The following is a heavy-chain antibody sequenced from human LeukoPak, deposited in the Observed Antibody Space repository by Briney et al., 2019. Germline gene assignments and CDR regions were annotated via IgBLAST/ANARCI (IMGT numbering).Heavy chain of an antibody. CDR3: ARDLGIAAAGPLRY. J-gene: IGHJ4*02. CDR2: ISYDGSNK. V-gene: IGHV3-30-3*01. D-gene: IGHD6-13*01. Sequence: QPGRSLRLSCAASGFTFSSYAMHWVRQAPGKGLEWVAVISYDGSNKYYADSVKGRFTISRDNSKNTLYLQMNSLRAEDTAVYYCARDLGIAAAGPLRYWGRGTLVNVS. CDR1: GFTFSSYA.